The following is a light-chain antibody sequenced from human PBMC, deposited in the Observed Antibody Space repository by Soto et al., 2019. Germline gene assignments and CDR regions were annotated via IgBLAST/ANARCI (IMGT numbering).Light chain of an antibody. CDR2: GVS. V-gene: IGKV3-20*01. CDR1: QSGSDSY. J-gene: IGKJ5*01. CDR3: QQYGNSPIT. Sequence: EIVLTQSPGTLSLSPGERATLSCRASQSGSDSYLAWYQQKPGQPPRLLIYGVSSRGYGIPDRFSGSGSGTDFTLTISRLEPEDFAVYYCQQYGNSPITFGQGTRLEIK.